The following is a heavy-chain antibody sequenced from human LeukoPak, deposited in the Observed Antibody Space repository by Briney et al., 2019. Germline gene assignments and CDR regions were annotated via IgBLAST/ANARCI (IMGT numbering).Heavy chain of an antibody. CDR3: ARKVLGEWLLGEAFDI. J-gene: IGHJ3*02. CDR2: IIPILGIA. V-gene: IGHV1-69*02. CDR1: GGTFSSYT. Sequence: SVKVSCKASGGTFSSYTISWVRQAPGRGLEWMGRIIPILGIANYAQKFQGRVTITADKSTSTAYMELSSLRSEDTAVYYCARKVLGEWLLGEAFDIWGQGTMVTVSS. D-gene: IGHD3-3*01.